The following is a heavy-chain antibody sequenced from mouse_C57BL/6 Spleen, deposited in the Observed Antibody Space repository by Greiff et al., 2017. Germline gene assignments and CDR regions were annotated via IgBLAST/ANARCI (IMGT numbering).Heavy chain of an antibody. D-gene: IGHD1-1*01. CDR3: ARRGYYGSSSAWFAY. CDR2: IDPSDSYT. CDR1: GYTFTSYW. V-gene: IGHV1-50*01. J-gene: IGHJ3*01. Sequence: VQLQQPGAELVKPGASVKLSCKASGYTFTSYWMQWVKQRPGQGLEWIGEIDPSDSYTNYNQKFKGKATLTVDTSSSTAYMQLSSLTSEDSAVYYCARRGYYGSSSAWFAYWGKGTLVTVSA.